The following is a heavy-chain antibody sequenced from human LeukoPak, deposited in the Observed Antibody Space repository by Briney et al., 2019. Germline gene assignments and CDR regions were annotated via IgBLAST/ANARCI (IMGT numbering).Heavy chain of an antibody. V-gene: IGHV3-21*04. D-gene: IGHD3-10*01. CDR1: GFTFSIYS. J-gene: IGHJ4*02. CDR2: ISSSSRYI. Sequence: GGSLRLSCAAAGFTFSIYSMNWVRQAPGKGLEWVSSISSSSRYIYYADSVKGRFTISRDNAKNSLSLQMNSLRAEDTAIYYCATLYGSSRGAFDYWGQGTLVTVSS. CDR3: ATLYGSSRGAFDY.